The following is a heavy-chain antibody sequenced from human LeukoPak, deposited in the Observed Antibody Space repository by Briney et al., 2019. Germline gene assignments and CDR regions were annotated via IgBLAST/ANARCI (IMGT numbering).Heavy chain of an antibody. CDR2: IIPIFGTA. D-gene: IGHD5-18*01. CDR3: ARDLHSYGYSGPDY. J-gene: IGHJ4*02. CDR1: GGTFSSYA. V-gene: IGHV1-69*01. Sequence: SVKVSCKASGGTFSSYAISWVRQAPGQGLEWMGGIIPIFGTANYAQKFQGRVTITADESTSTAYMELSSLRSEDTAVYYCARDLHSYGYSGPDYWGQGTLVTVSS.